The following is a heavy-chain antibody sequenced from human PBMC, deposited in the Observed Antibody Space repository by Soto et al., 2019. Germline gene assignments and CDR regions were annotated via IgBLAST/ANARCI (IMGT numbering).Heavy chain of an antibody. V-gene: IGHV1-3*01. J-gene: IGHJ4*02. Sequence: ASVKVSCKASGYTFTSYAIHWVRQAPGQRLEWMGWINAGNGNTKYSQKFRGRVTITRDTSASTAYMELSSLRFEDMTVYYCARGLGGPGSYSDYWGQGTLVTVSS. D-gene: IGHD3-10*01. CDR1: GYTFTSYA. CDR2: INAGNGNT. CDR3: ARGLGGPGSYSDY.